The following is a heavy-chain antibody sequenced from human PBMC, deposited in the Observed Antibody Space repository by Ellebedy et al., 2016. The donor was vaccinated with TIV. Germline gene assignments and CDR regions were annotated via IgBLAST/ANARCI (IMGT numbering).Heavy chain of an antibody. CDR2: ITNSGSHT. Sequence: GESLKISCAASGFIFGDYYMSWVRQAPGKGLEWVSYITNSGSHTYYADYVKGRFTVARDSANNSVYLQMNSLRAEDTAVYYCGRAREPGYFAYYYYGMDVWGQGTTVTVSS. J-gene: IGHJ6*02. CDR3: GRAREPGYFAYYYYGMDV. D-gene: IGHD3-9*01. CDR1: GFIFGDYY. V-gene: IGHV3-11*01.